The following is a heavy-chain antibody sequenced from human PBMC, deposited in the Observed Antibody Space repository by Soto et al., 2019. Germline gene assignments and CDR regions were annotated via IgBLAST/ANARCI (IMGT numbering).Heavy chain of an antibody. Sequence: QVHLVPSGGELKKTGASVKVSCKASGYSFSDFGITWVRQAPGQGLEWMGWISGKNGNTNYVQKVQGRVTLTADTSTSTAYMEMRALTSDDTGIYYCARSDYYDDTGTFENWGQGTPVTVSS. D-gene: IGHD4-17*01. CDR2: ISGKNGNT. CDR3: ARSDYYDDTGTFEN. J-gene: IGHJ4*02. V-gene: IGHV1-18*04. CDR1: GYSFSDFG.